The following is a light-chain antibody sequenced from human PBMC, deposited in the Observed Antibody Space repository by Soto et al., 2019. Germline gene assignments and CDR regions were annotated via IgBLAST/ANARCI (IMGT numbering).Light chain of an antibody. Sequence: EIVLPQSPGTLSLSPGERATLSCRASQSVSGNYLAWYQQKPGQAPSLLIYGASRRATGVPDRFSGSGFGTHFTLTISSLEPEDFAMYYCQQSASSVTFGQGTRLEIK. CDR2: GAS. CDR1: QSVSGNY. J-gene: IGKJ5*01. CDR3: QQSASSVT. V-gene: IGKV3-20*01.